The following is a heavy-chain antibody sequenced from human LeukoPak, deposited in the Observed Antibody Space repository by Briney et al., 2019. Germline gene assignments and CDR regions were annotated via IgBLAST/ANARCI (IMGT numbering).Heavy chain of an antibody. Sequence: PGGSLRLSCAASGFTFDDYAMHWVRQAPGKGLEWVSGIGWNSGSVGYADSVKGRFTISRDNAKNSPYLQMNSLRAEDTALYYCAKGRDYDILRALDYWGQGTLVTVSS. V-gene: IGHV3-9*01. D-gene: IGHD3-9*01. CDR2: IGWNSGSV. CDR1: GFTFDDYA. CDR3: AKGRDYDILRALDY. J-gene: IGHJ4*02.